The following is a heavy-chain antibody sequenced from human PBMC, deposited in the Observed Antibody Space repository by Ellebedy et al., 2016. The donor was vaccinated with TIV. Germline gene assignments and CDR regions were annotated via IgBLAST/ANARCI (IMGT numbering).Heavy chain of an antibody. CDR1: GFTFSSYS. Sequence: GESLKISXAASGFTFSSYSMNWVRQAPGKGLEWVSSISSSSSYIYYADSVKGRFTISRDNAKNSLYLQMNSLRAEDTAVYYCARDGGNYYGSGSYRKFGFDYWGQGTLVTVSS. D-gene: IGHD3-10*01. J-gene: IGHJ4*02. V-gene: IGHV3-21*01. CDR3: ARDGGNYYGSGSYRKFGFDY. CDR2: ISSSSSYI.